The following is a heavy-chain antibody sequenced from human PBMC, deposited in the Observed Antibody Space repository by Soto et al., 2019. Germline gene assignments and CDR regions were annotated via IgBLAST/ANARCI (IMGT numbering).Heavy chain of an antibody. Sequence: QVQLVQSGAEVKKPGSSVRVSCKASGDTFTFYSINWVRQGPGLGLEWMGRINPNLSISNYAQRFQGRVTMNADKSTSTAYMELSSLQSEDTAMYYCASSYGSGYRAFDYWGQGALVTVSS. CDR2: INPNLSIS. CDR3: ASSYGSGYRAFDY. V-gene: IGHV1-69*02. J-gene: IGHJ4*02. D-gene: IGHD3-10*01. CDR1: GDTFTFYS.